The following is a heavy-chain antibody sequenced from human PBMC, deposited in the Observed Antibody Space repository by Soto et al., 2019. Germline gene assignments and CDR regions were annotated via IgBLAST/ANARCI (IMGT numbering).Heavy chain of an antibody. Sequence: GGSLRLSCAVSGFICSSYDMSWVRQAPGKGLEWVSTILVGGSTHYEDSVKGRFTISRDTSKNMVYLQMNSLTAGDTAVYYCARATATGGGAFEIYGQGTMVTVSS. CDR1: GFICSSYD. CDR3: ARATATGGGAFEI. V-gene: IGHV3-23*01. D-gene: IGHD2-8*02. J-gene: IGHJ3*02. CDR2: ILVGGST.